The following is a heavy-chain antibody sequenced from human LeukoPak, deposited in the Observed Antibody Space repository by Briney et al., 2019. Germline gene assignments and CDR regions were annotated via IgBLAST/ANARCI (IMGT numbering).Heavy chain of an antibody. CDR3: ARGPLPDCSGDGCRTAEYFHH. Sequence: GASVKVSCKASGYSFTSYDINWVRQAPGQGLEWMGWMNPNSGNTGYAQRFQGRVTMTRNTSISTAYMELSSLRSEDTAVYYCARGPLPDCSGDGCRTAEYFHHWGQGTLVTVSS. J-gene: IGHJ1*01. CDR1: GYSFTSYD. D-gene: IGHD2-15*01. V-gene: IGHV1-8*01. CDR2: MNPNSGNT.